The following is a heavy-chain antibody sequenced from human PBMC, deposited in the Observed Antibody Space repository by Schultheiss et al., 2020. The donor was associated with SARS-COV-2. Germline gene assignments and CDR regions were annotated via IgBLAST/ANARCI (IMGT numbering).Heavy chain of an antibody. D-gene: IGHD5-24*01. V-gene: IGHV4-34*01. CDR3: ARTQEMATSIDY. J-gene: IGHJ4*02. CDR2: INHSGST. CDR1: GGSFSGYY. Sequence: SETLSLTCAVYGGSFSGYYWSWIRQPPGKGLEWIGEINHSGSTNYNPSLKSRVTISVDTSKKQFSLRLSSVTAADTAVYYCARTQEMATSIDYWGQGTLVTVSS.